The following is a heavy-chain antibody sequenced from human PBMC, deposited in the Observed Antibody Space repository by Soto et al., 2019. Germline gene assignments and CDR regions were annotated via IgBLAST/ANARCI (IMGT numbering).Heavy chain of an antibody. CDR1: GGTFSSYA. D-gene: IGHD3-9*01. CDR3: ARDSLDYDILTGYKPAADYYYYGMDV. J-gene: IGHJ6*02. V-gene: IGHV1-69*13. CDR2: IIPIFGTA. Sequence: SVKVSCKASGGTFSSYAISWVRQAPGQGLEWMGGIIPIFGTANYAQKFQGRVTITADESTSTAYMELSSLRSDDTAVYYCARDSLDYDILTGYKPAADYYYYGMDVWGQGTTVTVSS.